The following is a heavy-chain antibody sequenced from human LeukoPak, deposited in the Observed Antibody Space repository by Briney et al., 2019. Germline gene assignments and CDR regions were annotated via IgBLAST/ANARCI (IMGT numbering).Heavy chain of an antibody. Sequence: SVKVSCKASGFTFTSSAMQWVRQARGQRLEWIGWIVVGSGNTNYAQKFQERVTITRDMSTSTAYKELSSLRSEDTAVYYCAAAPVWFGELLSRYWGQGTLVTVSS. V-gene: IGHV1-58*02. CDR3: AAAPVWFGELLSRY. CDR2: IVVGSGNT. J-gene: IGHJ4*02. CDR1: GFTFTSSA. D-gene: IGHD3-10*01.